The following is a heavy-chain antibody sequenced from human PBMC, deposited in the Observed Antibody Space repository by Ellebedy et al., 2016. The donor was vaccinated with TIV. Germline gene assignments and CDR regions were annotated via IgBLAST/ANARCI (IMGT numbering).Heavy chain of an antibody. CDR3: SRAPEGITVAGKYANHYYGMDL. CDR1: GFTLNYYD. CDR2: MSSRDNT. D-gene: IGHD6-19*01. Sequence: GGSLRLSCAASGFTLNYYDINWVRQGRGKRLEWLSSMSSRDNTLYADSVNGRFTVSRDEARNSLVLQMNSLRAEDSAVYYCSRAPEGITVAGKYANHYYGMDLWGPGTTVTVS. J-gene: IGHJ6*02. V-gene: IGHV3-69-1*02.